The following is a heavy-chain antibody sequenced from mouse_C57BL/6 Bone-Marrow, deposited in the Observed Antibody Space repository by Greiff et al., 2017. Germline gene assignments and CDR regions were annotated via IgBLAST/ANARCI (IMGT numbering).Heavy chain of an antibody. D-gene: IGHD1-1*01. CDR3: VREGSSNWYFDV. CDR2: IRSKSNNYAT. V-gene: IGHV10-1*01. Sequence: EVMLVESGGGLVQPKGSLKLSCAASGFSFNTYAMNWVRQAPGKGLEWVARIRSKSNNYATYYADSVKDRFTISRDDSESMLYLQMNNLKTEDTAMYYCVREGSSNWYFDVWGTGTTVTVSS. CDR1: GFSFNTYA. J-gene: IGHJ1*03.